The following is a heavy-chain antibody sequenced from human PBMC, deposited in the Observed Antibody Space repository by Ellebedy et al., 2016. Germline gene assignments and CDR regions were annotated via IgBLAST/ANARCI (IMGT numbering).Heavy chain of an antibody. CDR3: ARSEWLSPLNSDRKPGTDLRYYYMDV. V-gene: IGHV1-18*01. CDR1: GYTFTSYG. J-gene: IGHJ6*03. D-gene: IGHD3-3*01. CDR2: ISAYNGNT. Sequence: ASVKVSSXASGYTFTSYGISWVRQAPGQGLEWMGWISAYNGNTNYAQKLQGRVTMTTDTSTSTAYMELRSLRSDDTAVYYCARSEWLSPLNSDRKPGTDLRYYYMDVWGKGTTVTVSS.